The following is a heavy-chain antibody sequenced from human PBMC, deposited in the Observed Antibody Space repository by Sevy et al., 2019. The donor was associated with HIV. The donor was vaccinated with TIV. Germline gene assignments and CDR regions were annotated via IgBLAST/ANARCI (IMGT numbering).Heavy chain of an antibody. D-gene: IGHD3-22*01. J-gene: IGHJ4*02. CDR3: AKEGGGYNYDSSGLLDN. CDR1: GFTFRTYA. Sequence: GGSLRLSCAASGFTFRTYAMTWVRQAPGKGLDWVSAISGSGASTYYADSVKGRFTISRDNSKNTLYLQMNSLRAEDTAVYYCAKEGGGYNYDSSGLLDNRGQGTLVTVSS. CDR2: ISGSGAST. V-gene: IGHV3-23*01.